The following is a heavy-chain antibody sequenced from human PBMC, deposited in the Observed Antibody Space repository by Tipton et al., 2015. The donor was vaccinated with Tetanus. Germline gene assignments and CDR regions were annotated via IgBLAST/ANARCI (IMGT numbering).Heavy chain of an antibody. CDR3: ARDFTGTEYYYYGMDV. D-gene: IGHD1-1*01. CDR1: GGTFSSYA. CDR2: IIPIFGTA. J-gene: IGHJ6*02. V-gene: IGHV1-69*01. Sequence: QVQLVQSGAEVKKPGSSVKVSCKASGGTFSSYAISWVRQAPGQGLEWMGGIIPIFGTANYAQKFQGRVTITADESTSPAYMELSSLRSEDTAVYYCARDFTGTEYYYYGMDVWGQGTTVTISS.